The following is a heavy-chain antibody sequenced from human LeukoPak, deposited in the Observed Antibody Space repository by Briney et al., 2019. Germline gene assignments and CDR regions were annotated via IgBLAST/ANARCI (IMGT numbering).Heavy chain of an antibody. Sequence: PGGSLRLSCAASGFTFSSYGMHWVRQAPGRGLEWVAVISYDGSNKYYADSVEGRFTISRDNSKNTLYLQMNSLRAEDTAVYYCAKGQWVDIYDSSGQTYWGQGTLVTVS. CDR2: ISYDGSNK. D-gene: IGHD3-22*01. CDR3: AKGQWVDIYDSSGQTY. V-gene: IGHV3-30*18. J-gene: IGHJ4*02. CDR1: GFTFSSYG.